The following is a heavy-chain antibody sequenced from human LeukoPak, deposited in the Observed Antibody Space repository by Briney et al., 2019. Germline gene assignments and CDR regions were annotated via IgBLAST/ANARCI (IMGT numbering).Heavy chain of an antibody. J-gene: IGHJ4*02. CDR1: GFTFSNYA. CDR2: ITGSGGNT. Sequence: PSGGSLRLSCAASGFTFSNYAMSWVRQAPGKGLEWVSAITGSGGNTHYADSVKGRFTISRDNSKNTVFLQMNSLRAEDTAVYYCAKWGDYDVLTGYYVSDYWGQGTLVTVSS. V-gene: IGHV3-23*01. CDR3: AKWGDYDVLTGYYVSDY. D-gene: IGHD3-9*01.